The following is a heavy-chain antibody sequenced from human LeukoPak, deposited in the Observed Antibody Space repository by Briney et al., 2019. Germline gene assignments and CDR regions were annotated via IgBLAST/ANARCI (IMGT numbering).Heavy chain of an antibody. J-gene: IGHJ5*02. D-gene: IGHD5-12*01. V-gene: IGHV1-69*05. CDR1: GGTFSSYA. CDR2: IIPIFGTA. CDR3: ALSEVATLTYDWFDP. Sequence: RASVKVSCKASGGTFSSYAISWVRRAPGQGLEWMGGIIPIFGTANYAQKFQGRVTITTDESTSTAYMELSSLRSEDTAVYYCALSEVATLTYDWFDPWGQGTLVTVSS.